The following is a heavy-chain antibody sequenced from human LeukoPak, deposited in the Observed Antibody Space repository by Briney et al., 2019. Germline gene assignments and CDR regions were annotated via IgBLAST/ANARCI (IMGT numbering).Heavy chain of an antibody. CDR2: IKQDGSEK. CDR3: ARALSRDYYYYYGMDV. J-gene: IGHJ6*02. D-gene: IGHD3-9*01. Sequence: GGSLRLSCAASGFTFSSYWMSWVRQAPGKGLEWVANIKQDGSEKYYVDSVKGRFTISRDNAKNSLYLQMNSLRAEDTAVYYCARALSRDYYYYYGMDVWGQGTTVTVSS. V-gene: IGHV3-7*01. CDR1: GFTFSSYW.